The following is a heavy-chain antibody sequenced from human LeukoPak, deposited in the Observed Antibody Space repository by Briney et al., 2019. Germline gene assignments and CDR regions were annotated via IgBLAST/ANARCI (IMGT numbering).Heavy chain of an antibody. D-gene: IGHD5-18*01. CDR2: IYYSGST. V-gene: IGHV4-59*12. CDR1: GGSISSYY. J-gene: IGHJ4*02. CDR3: ARDGYSRFDY. Sequence: KPSETLSLTCTVSGGSISSYYWSWIRQPPGKGLKWIGYIYYSGSTNYNPSLKSRVTISVDTSKNQFSLKLSSVTAADTAVYYCARDGYSRFDYWGQGTLVTVSS.